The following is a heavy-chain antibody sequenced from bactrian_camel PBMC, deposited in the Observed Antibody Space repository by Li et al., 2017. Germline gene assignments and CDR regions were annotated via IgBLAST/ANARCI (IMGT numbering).Heavy chain of an antibody. V-gene: IGHV3S31*01. CDR2: VFRGGSST. Sequence: VQLVESGGGSVQAGGSLRLSCVVSGSGPNTARMAWFRQPPGKEREEVATVFRGGSSTYYASFVKGRFTVSRDNAKNTLILQANGLKPEDTAMYYCASDPGRCPRYAYAYNYWGQGTQVTVSS. J-gene: IGHJ4*01. CDR3: ASDPGRCPRYAYAYNY. D-gene: IGHD1*01. CDR1: GSGPNTAR.